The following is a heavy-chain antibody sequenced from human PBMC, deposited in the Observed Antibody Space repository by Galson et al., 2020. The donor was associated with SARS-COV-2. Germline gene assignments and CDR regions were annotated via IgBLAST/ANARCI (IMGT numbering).Heavy chain of an antibody. CDR1: GYSPSSSGVG. J-gene: IGHJ4*02. CDR3: AHVLYFESSGYWGFDY. Sequence: GHTLVKPTQTLTLTCTFPGYSPSSSGVGVGGIPQPPGKALEWLALTYWDDDEHYSTSLKSRLTITKATSKNQVVLTMTNMDPVDTGTYFCAHVLYFESSGYWGFDYWGQGTRVIVSS. D-gene: IGHD3-22*01. V-gene: IGHV2-5*02. CDR2: TYWDDDE.